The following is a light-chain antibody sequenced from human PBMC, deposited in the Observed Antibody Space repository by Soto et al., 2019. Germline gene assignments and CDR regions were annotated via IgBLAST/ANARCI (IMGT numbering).Light chain of an antibody. CDR3: QQYGTSPWT. CDR2: DAS. J-gene: IGKJ1*01. CDR1: QSVGSY. V-gene: IGKV3-20*01. Sequence: EIVLTQSPGTLSLSPVERATLSCMASQSVGSYLAWYQQKPGQAPRLLIYDASTRATGIPARFSGSGSGTDFTLTISRLEPEDFAVYYCQQYGTSPWTFGQGTKVDIK.